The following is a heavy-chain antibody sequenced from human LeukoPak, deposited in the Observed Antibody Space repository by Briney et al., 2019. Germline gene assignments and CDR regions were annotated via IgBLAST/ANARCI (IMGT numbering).Heavy chain of an antibody. J-gene: IGHJ5*02. CDR3: ARLTPGNWFDP. D-gene: IGHD1-14*01. Sequence: PSETLSLTCTVSGGSTSNSFWSWIRQPAGKGLEWIGYIYYSGSTNYNPSLKSRVTISVDTSKNQFSLKLSSVTAADTAVYHCARLTPGNWFDPWGQGTLVTVSS. CDR2: IYYSGST. V-gene: IGHV4-59*08. CDR1: GGSTSNSF.